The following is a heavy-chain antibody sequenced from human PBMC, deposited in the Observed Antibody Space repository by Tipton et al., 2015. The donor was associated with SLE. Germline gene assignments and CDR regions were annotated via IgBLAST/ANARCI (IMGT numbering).Heavy chain of an antibody. V-gene: IGHV4-34*01. CDR3: AGREGIAAAGIID. J-gene: IGHJ4*02. D-gene: IGHD6-13*01. Sequence: TLSLTCAVYGGSFSGYYWSWIRQPPGKGLEWIGEINHSGSTNYNPSLKSRVTISVDTSKNQFSLKLSSVTAADTAVYYCAGREGIAAAGIIDCGQGTLVTVSS. CDR1: GGSFSGYY. CDR2: INHSGST.